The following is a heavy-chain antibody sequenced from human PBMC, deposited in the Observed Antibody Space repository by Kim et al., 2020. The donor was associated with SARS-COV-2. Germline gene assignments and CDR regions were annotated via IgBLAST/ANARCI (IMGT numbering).Heavy chain of an antibody. Sequence: GGSLRLSCAASGFTFSSYWVNWVRQAPGKVLEWVANIKEDGSEKYYVDSVNGRFTISRDNATNSVYLQMTSLRAEDTAIYYGHVGFYLVQGTLVTVSS. CDR2: IKEDGSEK. D-gene: IGHD1-26*01. CDR1: GFTFSSYW. J-gene: IGHJ4*02. CDR3: HVGFY. V-gene: IGHV3-7*01.